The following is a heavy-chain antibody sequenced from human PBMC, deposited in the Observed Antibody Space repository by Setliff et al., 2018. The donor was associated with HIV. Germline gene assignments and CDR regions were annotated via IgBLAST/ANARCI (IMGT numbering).Heavy chain of an antibody. D-gene: IGHD5-18*01. Sequence: KVSCKASGYTFTGYFVHWVRQAPGQGLEWMGRINPNTADTKYAEKFQGRVTMTRETSISTAYMELSRLRSDDTAVYYCARLRYTTMGGLDYWGQGSLVTVSS. CDR2: INPNTADT. V-gene: IGHV1-2*06. CDR1: GYTFTGYF. CDR3: ARLRYTTMGGLDY. J-gene: IGHJ4*02.